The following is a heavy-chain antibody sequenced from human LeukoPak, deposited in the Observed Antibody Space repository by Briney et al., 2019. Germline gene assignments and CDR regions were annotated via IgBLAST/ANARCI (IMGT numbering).Heavy chain of an antibody. CDR2: INHSGST. D-gene: IGHD3-9*01. V-gene: IGHV4-34*01. Sequence: SETLSLTCAVYGGSFSGYYWSWIRQPPGKGLEWIGEINHSGSTNYNPSLKSRVTISVDTSKNQFSLKLSSVTAADTAVYYCARGYANWLLSDWGQGTLVTVSS. J-gene: IGHJ4*02. CDR3: ARGYANWLLSD. CDR1: GGSFSGYY.